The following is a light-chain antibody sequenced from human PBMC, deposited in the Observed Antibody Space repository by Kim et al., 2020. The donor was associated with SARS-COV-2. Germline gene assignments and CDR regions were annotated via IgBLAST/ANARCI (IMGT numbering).Light chain of an antibody. Sequence: SVSLGQKATITCGGNDSGRKNVNWYQQKPGQAPVLVIYRDNDRPSGIPERFSGSNSGNTATLTISRAQDGDEADYYCQVWDSTTYVFGSGTKVTVL. CDR1: DSGRKN. CDR2: RDN. CDR3: QVWDSTTYV. V-gene: IGLV3-9*01. J-gene: IGLJ1*01.